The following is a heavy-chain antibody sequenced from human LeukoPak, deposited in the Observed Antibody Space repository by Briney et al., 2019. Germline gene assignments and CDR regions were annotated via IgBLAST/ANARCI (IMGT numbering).Heavy chain of an antibody. V-gene: IGHV3-48*01. J-gene: IGHJ3*01. CDR2: ISSSGSTI. CDR3: ARVSGTSVSPAFDV. CDR1: GLTFSSYS. Sequence: GGSLRLSCAASGLTFSSYSMNWVRQAPGKGLEWVSSISSSGSTIYYADSVKGRFTISRDNAKNSLYLQMNSLRAEDTAVYYCARVSGTSVSPAFDVWGQGTMVTVSS. D-gene: IGHD1-26*01.